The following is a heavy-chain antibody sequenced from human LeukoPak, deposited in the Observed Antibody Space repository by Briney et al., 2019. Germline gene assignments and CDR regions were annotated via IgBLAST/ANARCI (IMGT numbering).Heavy chain of an antibody. J-gene: IGHJ6*03. Sequence: GGSLRLSCAASGFTFSSYAMHWVRQAPGKGLEWVAVISYDGTNKYYTDSVKGRFTISRDNSKNTLYLQMNSLRAEDTAIYYCAKNGDRGAYCSGGSCYPYYYYYIDVWGKGTTVTISS. CDR1: GFTFSSYA. D-gene: IGHD2-15*01. V-gene: IGHV3-30*04. CDR3: AKNGDRGAYCSGGSCYPYYYYYIDV. CDR2: ISYDGTNK.